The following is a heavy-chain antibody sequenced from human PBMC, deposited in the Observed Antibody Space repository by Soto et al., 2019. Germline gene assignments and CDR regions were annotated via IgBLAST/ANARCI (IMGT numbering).Heavy chain of an antibody. CDR2: ISAYNGNT. V-gene: IGHV1-18*01. J-gene: IGHJ4*02. Sequence: VASVKVSCKPSGYTFTSYGITWVRQAPGQGLEWMGWISAYNGNTNYAQKFQGRVTMTTDTSTSTAYMELRSLGSDDTAVYYCASGWFGEFVYQFDYWGRGTLVTVSS. CDR3: ASGWFGEFVYQFDY. CDR1: GYTFTSYG. D-gene: IGHD3-10*01.